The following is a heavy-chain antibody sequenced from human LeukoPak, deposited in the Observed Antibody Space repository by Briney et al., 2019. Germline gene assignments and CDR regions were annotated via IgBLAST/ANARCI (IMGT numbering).Heavy chain of an antibody. V-gene: IGHV4-30-4*01. CDR1: GGSISSGDYY. J-gene: IGHJ5*02. CDR3: AREIVVVPAAIPWFDP. CDR2: IYYSGST. D-gene: IGHD2-2*02. Sequence: PSETLSLTCTVSGGSISSGDYYWSWIRQPPGKGLEWIGYIYYSGSTYYNPSLKSRVTISVDKSKNQFSLKLSSVTAADTAVYYCAREIVVVPAAIPWFDPWGQGTLVTVSS.